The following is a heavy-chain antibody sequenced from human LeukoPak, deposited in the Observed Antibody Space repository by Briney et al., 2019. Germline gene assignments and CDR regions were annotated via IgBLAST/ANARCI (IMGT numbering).Heavy chain of an antibody. J-gene: IGHJ3*02. CDR3: ARVPSKDRGAFDI. CDR2: TYYRSKWYN. Sequence: SQTLSLTCAISGDSFSSNSAAWNWIRQSPSRGLEWLGRTYYRSKWYNDYAVSVKSRITINPDTSKNQFSLQLNSVTAADTAVYYCARVPSKDRGAFDIWGQGTMVTVSS. V-gene: IGHV6-1*01. CDR1: GDSFSSNSAA. D-gene: IGHD3-10*01.